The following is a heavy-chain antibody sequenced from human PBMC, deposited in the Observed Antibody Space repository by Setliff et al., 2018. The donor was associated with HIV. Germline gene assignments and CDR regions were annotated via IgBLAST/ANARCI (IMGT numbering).Heavy chain of an antibody. CDR1: GGSISSHY. CDR2: VSYIGST. CDR3: AANPGIAPGGDFDY. J-gene: IGHJ4*02. V-gene: IGHV4-59*11. D-gene: IGHD6-13*01. Sequence: PSETLSLTCTVSGGSISSHYWSWIRQPPGKGLEWLVYVSYIGSTTYNPSLKGRVTISVDTSKNQFSLKLSSVTAADTAVYYCAANPGIAPGGDFDYWGQGTLVTVSS.